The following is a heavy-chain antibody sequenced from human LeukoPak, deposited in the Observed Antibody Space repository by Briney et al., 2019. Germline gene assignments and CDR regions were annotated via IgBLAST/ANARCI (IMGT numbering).Heavy chain of an antibody. CDR3: AREKASYYDFWSGYYTGGLANYYFDY. D-gene: IGHD3-3*01. Sequence: GGSLRLSCAASGFTFSSYSMNWVRQAPGKGLEWVSYISSSSSTIYYADSVKGRFTISRDNAKNTLYLQMNSLRAEDTAVYYCAREKASYYDFWSGYYTGGLANYYFDYWGQGTLVTVSS. CDR2: ISSSSSTI. V-gene: IGHV3-48*04. J-gene: IGHJ4*02. CDR1: GFTFSSYS.